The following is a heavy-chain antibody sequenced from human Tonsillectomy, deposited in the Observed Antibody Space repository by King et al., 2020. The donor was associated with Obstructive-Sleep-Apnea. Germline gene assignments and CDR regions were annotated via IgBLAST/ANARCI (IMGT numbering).Heavy chain of an antibody. CDR3: ARRVAVAGDAFDI. J-gene: IGHJ3*02. D-gene: IGHD6-19*01. Sequence: LQLQESGPGLVKPSETLSLTCTVSGGSISSSSYYWGWIRQPPGKGLEWIGSIYYSGSTYYNPSLKSRVTISVDTSKNQISLGLSSVTAADTAVYYCARRVAVAGDAFDIWGQGTMVTVSS. CDR1: GGSISSSSYY. V-gene: IGHV4-39*01. CDR2: IYYSGST.